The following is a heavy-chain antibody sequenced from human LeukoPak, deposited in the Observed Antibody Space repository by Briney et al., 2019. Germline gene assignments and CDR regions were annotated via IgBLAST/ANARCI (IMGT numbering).Heavy chain of an antibody. CDR2: ISSSSSYI. Sequence: GGSLLLSCGASGFTFISYSMNGVRQAPGKGLEWVSSISSSSSYIYYADSVKGRFTISRDNAKNSLYLQMNSLRAEDTAVYYCARGEDNWNYINWFDPWGQGTLVTVSS. J-gene: IGHJ5*02. CDR1: GFTFISYS. CDR3: ARGEDNWNYINWFDP. V-gene: IGHV3-21*01. D-gene: IGHD1-7*01.